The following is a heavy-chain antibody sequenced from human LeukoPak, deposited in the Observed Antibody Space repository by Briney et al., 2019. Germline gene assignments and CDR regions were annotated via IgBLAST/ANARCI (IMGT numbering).Heavy chain of an antibody. J-gene: IGHJ4*02. V-gene: IGHV3-13*01. Sequence: GGSLRLSCAASGFTFSSYDMHWVRHATGKGLEWVSAIGTAGDTYYPGSVKGRFTISRENAKNSLYLQMNSLRAGDTAVYYCARAPYGGPFDYWGQGTLVTVSS. D-gene: IGHD4-23*01. CDR1: GFTFSSYD. CDR3: ARAPYGGPFDY. CDR2: IGTAGDT.